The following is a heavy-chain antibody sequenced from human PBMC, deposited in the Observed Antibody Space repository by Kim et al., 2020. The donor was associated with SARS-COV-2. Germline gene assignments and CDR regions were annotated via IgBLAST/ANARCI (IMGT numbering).Heavy chain of an antibody. Sequence: SVNGRFTIARDDSKSIAYLQMNSLETEDTAVYYCTRDEKYVDWLLRGGMDVWGQGTTVTVSS. CDR3: TRDEKYVDWLLRGGMDV. J-gene: IGHJ6*02. V-gene: IGHV3-49*02. D-gene: IGHD3-9*01.